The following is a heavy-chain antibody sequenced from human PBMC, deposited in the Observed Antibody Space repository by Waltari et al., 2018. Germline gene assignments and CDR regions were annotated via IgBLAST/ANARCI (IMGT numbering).Heavy chain of an antibody. CDR1: GGSICSHY. Sequence: QVQLQESGPGLVKPSETLSLTCTVPGGSICSHYCSWIRPPPGKGLEWIGDMYYSGSTNYNPSLKSRVTISVDTSKNQFSLKLSSVTAADTAVYYCARVRGSGSYYYYYYYMDVWGKGTTVTVSS. CDR3: ARVRGSGSYYYYYYYMDV. J-gene: IGHJ6*03. D-gene: IGHD3-10*01. V-gene: IGHV4-59*11. CDR2: MYYSGST.